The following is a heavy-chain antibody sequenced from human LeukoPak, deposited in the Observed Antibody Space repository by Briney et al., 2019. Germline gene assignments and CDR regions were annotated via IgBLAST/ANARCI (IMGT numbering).Heavy chain of an antibody. CDR1: GGSISSSSYY. V-gene: IGHV4-39*01. D-gene: IGHD1-26*01. CDR2: IYYSGST. CDR3: ARHDPDSMVGYFDY. Sequence: SETLSLTCTVSGGSISSSSYYWGWIRQPPGKGLEWIGSIYYSGSTYYNPSLKRRVTISVDTSKNQFSLKLSSVTAADTAVYYCARHDPDSMVGYFDYWGQGTLVTVSS. J-gene: IGHJ4*02.